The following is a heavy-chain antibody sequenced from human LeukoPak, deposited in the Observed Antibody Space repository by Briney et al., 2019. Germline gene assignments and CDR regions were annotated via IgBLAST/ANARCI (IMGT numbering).Heavy chain of an antibody. CDR3: ARVTGTWWADY. D-gene: IGHD2-8*02. Sequence: GGSLRLSCAASGFTVSNYGMNWVRQAPGGGLEWVSYISSSGTTIYYADSVKGRFTISRDNAKNSLHLQMNSLRDEDTAVYYCARVTGTWWADYWGQGTLVTVSS. J-gene: IGHJ4*02. CDR2: ISSSGTTI. V-gene: IGHV3-48*02. CDR1: GFTVSNYG.